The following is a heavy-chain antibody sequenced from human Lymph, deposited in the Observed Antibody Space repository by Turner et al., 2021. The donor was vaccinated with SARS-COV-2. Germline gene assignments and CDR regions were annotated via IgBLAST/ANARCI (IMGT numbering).Heavy chain of an antibody. D-gene: IGHD2-21*02. V-gene: IGHV3-21*01. CDR1: GFTFSSYS. CDR3: ARGPPDFPYYFDY. Sequence: EVQLVESGGGLVKPGGSLRLSCAASGFTFSSYSMNWVRQAPGKGLGWGSAITFTSSYIYYADAVKGRFTISRDNAKNSLYLQMNSLRAEDTAVYYCARGPPDFPYYFDYWGQGTLVTVSS. J-gene: IGHJ4*02. CDR2: ITFTSSYI.